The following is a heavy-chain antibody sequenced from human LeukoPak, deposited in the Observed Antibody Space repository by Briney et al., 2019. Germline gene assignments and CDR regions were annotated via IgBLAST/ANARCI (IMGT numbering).Heavy chain of an antibody. CDR2: IFPSGDEI. J-gene: IGHJ4*02. CDR3: ATYRQVLLPFES. D-gene: IGHD2-8*02. CDR1: GFTFSTFA. V-gene: IGHV3-23*01. Sequence: GGSLRLSCAASGFTFSTFAMIWVRQPPGKGLEWVSSIFPSGDEIHYADSVRGRFTISRDNSKSTLTLEMNRLRAEDTAMYYCATYRQVLLPFESWGQGTLVTVSS.